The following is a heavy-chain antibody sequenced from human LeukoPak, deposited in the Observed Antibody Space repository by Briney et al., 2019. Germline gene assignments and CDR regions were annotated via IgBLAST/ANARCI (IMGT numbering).Heavy chain of an antibody. CDR3: ARAEYSSSSVVY. Sequence: GGSLRLSCAAYGFTFSSYAMHWVRQAPGKGLEYVSAISSNGGSTYYANSVKGRFTISRDNSKNTLYLQMGSLRAEDMAVYYRARAEYSSSSVVYWGQGTLVTVSS. CDR1: GFTFSSYA. D-gene: IGHD6-13*01. J-gene: IGHJ4*02. V-gene: IGHV3-64*01. CDR2: ISSNGGST.